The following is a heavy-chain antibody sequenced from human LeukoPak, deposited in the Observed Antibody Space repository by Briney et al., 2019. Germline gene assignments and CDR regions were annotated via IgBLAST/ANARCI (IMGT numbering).Heavy chain of an antibody. CDR2: INPNSGGT. D-gene: IGHD5-12*01. V-gene: IGHV1-2*02. CDR3: ARVDGGYVDWFDP. CDR1: GYTFTGCY. Sequence: ASVKVSCKASGYTFTGCYMHWVRQAPGQGLEWMGWINPNSGGTNYAQKFQGRVTMTRDTSISTAYMELSRLRSDDTAVYYCARVDGGYVDWFDPWGQGTLVTVSS. J-gene: IGHJ5*02.